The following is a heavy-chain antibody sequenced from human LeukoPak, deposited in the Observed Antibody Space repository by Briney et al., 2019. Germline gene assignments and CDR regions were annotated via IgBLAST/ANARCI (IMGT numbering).Heavy chain of an antibody. Sequence: GASVKVSCKASGYTFTGYYMNWVRQAPGQGLEWMGWINPDSGGTHYAQKFQGRVTMTRDTSISTAYMELSRLRSDDTAVYYCARGPAGRPYYFDYWGQGTLVTVSS. CDR1: GYTFTGYY. CDR2: INPDSGGT. J-gene: IGHJ4*02. V-gene: IGHV1-2*02. CDR3: ARGPAGRPYYFDY.